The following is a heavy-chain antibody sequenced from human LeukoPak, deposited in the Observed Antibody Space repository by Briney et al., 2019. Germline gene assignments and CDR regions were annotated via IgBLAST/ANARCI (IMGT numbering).Heavy chain of an antibody. Sequence: PGGSLRLSCAASGFTFSSYWMSWVRQAPGKGLEWVANIKQDGSEKYYVDSVKGRFTISRDNAKNSLYLQMNSLRAEDTAVYYCARDLAYCGRDCYSDPGAFDIWGQGTMLTVSS. J-gene: IGHJ3*02. CDR2: IKQDGSEK. CDR3: ARDLAYCGRDCYSDPGAFDI. V-gene: IGHV3-7*01. D-gene: IGHD2-21*02. CDR1: GFTFSSYW.